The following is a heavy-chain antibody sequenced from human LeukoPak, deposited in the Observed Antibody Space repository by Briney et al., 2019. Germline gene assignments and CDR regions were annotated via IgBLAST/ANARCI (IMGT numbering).Heavy chain of an antibody. CDR2: TNAGNGNT. V-gene: IGHV1-3*01. CDR3: ARAPSGSYDKQGYFQH. Sequence: GASVKVSCKASGYTFTSYAMHWVRQAPGQRLEWMGWTNAGNGNTKYSQKFQGRVTITRDTSASTAYMELSSLRSEDTAVYYCARAPSGSYDKQGYFQHWGQGTLVTVSS. J-gene: IGHJ1*01. CDR1: GYTFTSYA. D-gene: IGHD3-10*01.